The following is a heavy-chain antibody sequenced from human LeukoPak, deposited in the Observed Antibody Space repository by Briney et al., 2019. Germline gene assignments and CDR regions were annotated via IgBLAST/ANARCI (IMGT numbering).Heavy chain of an antibody. D-gene: IGHD3-22*01. CDR1: GFTFRSYW. J-gene: IGHJ4*02. CDR2: IKQDGGEK. V-gene: IGHV3-7*05. CDR3: ARLYLVHVLGDYYDSSGYLRGFDY. Sequence: GGSLRLSCAASGFTFRSYWMTWVRQTPGKGLEWVANIKQDGGEKYYVASVKGRFTISRDNAKHSLYLQMNSLRAEDTAVYYCARLYLVHVLGDYYDSSGYLRGFDYWGQGTLVTVSS.